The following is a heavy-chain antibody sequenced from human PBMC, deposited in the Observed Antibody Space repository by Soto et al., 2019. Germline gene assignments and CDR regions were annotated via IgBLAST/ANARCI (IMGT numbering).Heavy chain of an antibody. V-gene: IGHV4-61*08. CDR3: AREANCSGGSCSSSFWFDP. CDR1: GASISSGGYY. CDR2: IYYSGNT. D-gene: IGHD2-15*01. Sequence: SETLSLTCTVSGASISSGGYYWSWIRQPPGKGLEWIAYIYYSGNTKYNPSLKDRVTISVDTSKNQFSLKLSSVTAADTAVYYCAREANCSGGSCSSSFWFDPWGQGTLVTVSS. J-gene: IGHJ5*02.